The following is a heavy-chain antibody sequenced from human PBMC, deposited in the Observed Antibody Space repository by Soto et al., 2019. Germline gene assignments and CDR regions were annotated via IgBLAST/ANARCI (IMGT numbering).Heavy chain of an antibody. CDR1: GYTLTELS. CDR3: ATLGDSYGYYYYGMDV. CDR2: FDPEDGET. Sequence: ASVKVSCKVSGYTLTELSMHWVRQAPGKGLEWMGGFDPEDGETIYAQKFQGRVTMTEDTSTDTAYMELSSLRSEDTAVYYCATLGDSYGYYYYGMDVWGQGTTVTVSS. V-gene: IGHV1-24*01. J-gene: IGHJ6*02. D-gene: IGHD5-18*01.